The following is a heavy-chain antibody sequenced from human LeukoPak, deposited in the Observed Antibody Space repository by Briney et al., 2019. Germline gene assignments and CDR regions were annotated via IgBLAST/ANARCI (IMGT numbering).Heavy chain of an antibody. J-gene: IGHJ3*02. CDR2: ISVYNGHT. D-gene: IGHD2-15*01. Sequence: GASAKVSCKASGYTFSSYGISWVRQAPGQGLEWMGWISVYNGHTNYAQKFQGRVTMTRDTSISTAYMELSRLRSDDTAVYYCARGYCSGGSCYWISDAFDIWGQGTMVTVSS. V-gene: IGHV1-18*01. CDR3: ARGYCSGGSCYWISDAFDI. CDR1: GYTFSSYG.